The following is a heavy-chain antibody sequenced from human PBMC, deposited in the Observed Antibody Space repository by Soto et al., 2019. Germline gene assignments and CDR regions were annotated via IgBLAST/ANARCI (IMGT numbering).Heavy chain of an antibody. CDR1: GYAFASYG. Sequence: QVQLVQSGAEVKKPGASVKVSCKASGYAFASYGISWVRQAPGQGFEWMDWIISYNGNTNYSRNPQGRATRTTDTSTSTAYMELRSLRSDDTAVYYCARIPNERGGWFDPWGQGTLVTVSS. J-gene: IGHJ5*02. CDR2: IISYNGNT. CDR3: ARIPNERGGWFDP. V-gene: IGHV1-18*01. D-gene: IGHD1-1*01.